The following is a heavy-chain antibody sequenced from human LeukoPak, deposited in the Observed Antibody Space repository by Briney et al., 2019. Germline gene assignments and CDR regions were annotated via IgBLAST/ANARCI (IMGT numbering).Heavy chain of an antibody. V-gene: IGHV3-23*01. J-gene: IGHJ4*02. CDR2: LSGSGANT. Sequence: GGSLRLSCAASGFALTTNAVSWVRQAPGKGLEWVSTLSGSGANTYYADSVKGRFTISRDNSQNMLYLQMNSLRGEDTAVYYCAKTWSSIWSYFDYWGQGTLVTVSS. D-gene: IGHD6-13*01. CDR1: GFALTTNA. CDR3: AKTWSSIWSYFDY.